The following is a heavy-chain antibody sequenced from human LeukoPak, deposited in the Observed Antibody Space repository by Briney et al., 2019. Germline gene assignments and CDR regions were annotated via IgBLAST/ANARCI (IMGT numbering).Heavy chain of an antibody. CDR2: IKEDGSEK. CDR3: ARGGRF. Sequence: GGSLRLSCAASGFTFSSYWMTWVRPAPGKGLEWVANIKEDGSEKYYMDSVKGRFTISRDNAKNSMYLQMNSLRAEDTAVYYCARGGRFWGQGTLVTVSS. CDR1: GFTFSSYW. D-gene: IGHD3-10*01. V-gene: IGHV3-7*03. J-gene: IGHJ4*02.